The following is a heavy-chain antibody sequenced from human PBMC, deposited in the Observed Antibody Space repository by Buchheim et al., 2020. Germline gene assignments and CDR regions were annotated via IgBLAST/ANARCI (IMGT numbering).Heavy chain of an antibody. Sequence: EVQLVESGGGLVQPGGSLRLSCAASGFTFSSYSMNWVRQAPGKGLEWVSYISRSSSTIDYADSVKGRFTIPSENAKNSLYLQMNSLGAEDTAVYYCARLEYSSSCIGYWGQGNL. CDR2: ISRSSSTI. CDR1: GFTFSSYS. D-gene: IGHD6-6*01. CDR3: ARLEYSSSCIGY. V-gene: IGHV3-48*01. J-gene: IGHJ4*02.